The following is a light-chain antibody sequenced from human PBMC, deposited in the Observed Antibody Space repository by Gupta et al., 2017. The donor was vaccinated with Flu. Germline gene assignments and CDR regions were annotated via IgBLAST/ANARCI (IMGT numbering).Light chain of an antibody. CDR3: SSYISSSTLV. V-gene: IGLV2-14*01. CDR2: EVS. CDR1: SSDVGGYNY. J-gene: IGLJ3*02. Sequence: QSALTQPASVSGSPGQSITISCTGTSSDVGGYNYVSWYQQHPGKAPNLMIYEVSNRPSRVSNRFSGSKSGNTASLTISGLQAEDEADYYCSSYISSSTLVFGGGTKLTVL.